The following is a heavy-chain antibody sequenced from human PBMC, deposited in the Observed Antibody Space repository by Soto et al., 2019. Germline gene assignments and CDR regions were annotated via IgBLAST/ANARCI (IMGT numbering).Heavy chain of an antibody. CDR1: GFTFNKYS. V-gene: IGHV3-21*06. D-gene: IGHD3-22*01. CDR3: ARDLMPNDRGLGDLAY. Sequence: GVSLRLSCAASGFTFNKYSMNWVRQAPGKGLEWVSSITSKTGDQYYADSVKGRFIISRDNTKNSLSLQVTSLRDEDTAVYYCARDLMPNDRGLGDLAYRGQGTLVTVSS. J-gene: IGHJ4*02. CDR2: ITSKTGDQ.